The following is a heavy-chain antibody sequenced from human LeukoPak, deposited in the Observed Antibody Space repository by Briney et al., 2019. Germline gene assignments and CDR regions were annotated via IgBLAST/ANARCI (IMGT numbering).Heavy chain of an antibody. Sequence: GGSLRLSCEASGFTFSSYGMHWVRQAPGKGLEWVAVISYDGSNKYYADSVKGRFTISRDNSKNTLYLQMNSLRAEDTVVYYCARDYYGAGRSPFNYWGQGTLVTVSS. CDR3: ARDYYGAGRSPFNY. J-gene: IGHJ4*02. V-gene: IGHV3-30*03. CDR2: ISYDGSNK. D-gene: IGHD3-10*01. CDR1: GFTFSSYG.